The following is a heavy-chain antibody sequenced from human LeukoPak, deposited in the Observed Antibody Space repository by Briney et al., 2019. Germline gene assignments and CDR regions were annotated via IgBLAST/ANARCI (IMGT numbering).Heavy chain of an antibody. CDR2: MNHSGSN. CDR3: GSPGDHHYYRSGRGLVDV. J-gene: IGHJ6*02. V-gene: IGHV4-34*01. Sequence: SETLSLPCAVYGGSFSGYYWSWLREPPGKGLEWIGEMNHSGSNIYHPSLKRRVAISVDPFKNQFFSKLGYVTAGGPAVYFCGSPGDHHYYRSGRGLVDVWGQGPTVTVSS. CDR1: GGSFSGYY. D-gene: IGHD3-10*01.